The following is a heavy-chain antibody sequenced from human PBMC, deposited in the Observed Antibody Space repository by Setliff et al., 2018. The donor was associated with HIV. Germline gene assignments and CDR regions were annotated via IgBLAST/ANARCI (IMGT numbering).Heavy chain of an antibody. V-gene: IGHV4-59*08. J-gene: IGHJ3*02. CDR3: ARGERDYGQQDAFDI. CDR1: GGSTSNEY. CDR2: IYDSGSP. Sequence: SETLSLTCTVSGGSTSNEYWSWIRQPPGKGLEWIGYIYDSGSPKYNPSLKSRVTISIDTSKSQISLKLSSVTAADTAVYYCARGERDYGQQDAFDIWGLGTMVTVSS. D-gene: IGHD4-17*01.